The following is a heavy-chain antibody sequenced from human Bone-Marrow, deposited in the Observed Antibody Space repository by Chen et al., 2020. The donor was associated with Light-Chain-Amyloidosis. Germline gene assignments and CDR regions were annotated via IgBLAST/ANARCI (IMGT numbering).Heavy chain of an antibody. Sequence: EVQLVESGGGLVQPGGSLRLSCAASGFTFSSYWMSWVRPAPGKGLEWVANIKQDGSEKYYVDSVKGRFTISRDNAKNSLYLQMNSLRAEDTAVYYCAREGPGYCTNGVCYTGVRDAFDIWGQGTMVTVSS. D-gene: IGHD2-8*01. CDR2: IKQDGSEK. V-gene: IGHV3-7*01. J-gene: IGHJ3*02. CDR3: AREGPGYCTNGVCYTGVRDAFDI. CDR1: GFTFSSYW.